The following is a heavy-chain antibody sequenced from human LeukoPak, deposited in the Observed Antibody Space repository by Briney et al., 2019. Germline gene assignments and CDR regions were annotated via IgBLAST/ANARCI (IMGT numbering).Heavy chain of an antibody. V-gene: IGHV5-51*01. D-gene: IGHD6-13*01. CDR3: ARFRLYSSSWSFDY. CDR1: GYSFTSYW. CDR2: IYPGDSDT. J-gene: IGHJ4*02. Sequence: GESLKISCKGSGYSFTSYWFGWVRQMPGKGLGWMGIIYPGDSDTRYSPSFQGQVTISADKSISTAYLQWSSLKASDTAMYYCARFRLYSSSWSFDYWGQGTLVTVSS.